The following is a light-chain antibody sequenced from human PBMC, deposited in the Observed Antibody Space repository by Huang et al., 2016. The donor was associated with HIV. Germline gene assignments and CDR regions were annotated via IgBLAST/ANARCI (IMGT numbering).Light chain of an antibody. CDR2: GAS. J-gene: IGKJ5*01. CDR1: QSVSSSS. V-gene: IGKV3-20*01. CDR3: QQYGTSPIT. Sequence: EIVLTQSPGTLSLSPGERATLSCRASQSVSSSSFAWYQQKPGQAPRLLIYGASSRATGIPDRFSGGGSGTDLTLTISRLEPEDFAVYYCQQYGTSPITFGQGTRLEIK.